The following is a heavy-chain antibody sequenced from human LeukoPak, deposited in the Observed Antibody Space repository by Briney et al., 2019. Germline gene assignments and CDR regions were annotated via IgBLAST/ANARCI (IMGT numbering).Heavy chain of an antibody. V-gene: IGHV4-31*01. CDR1: GGSISSGGYY. Sequence: SETLSLTCTVSGGSISSGGYYWSWIRQHPGKGLEWVGYIYYSGSTYYNPSLKSPVTISVDTSKNQFSLKLSSVTAADTAVYYCARGAWVDYSDYDPHYFDYWGQGTLVTVSS. J-gene: IGHJ4*02. CDR2: IYYSGST. CDR3: ARGAWVDYSDYDPHYFDY. D-gene: IGHD4-11*01.